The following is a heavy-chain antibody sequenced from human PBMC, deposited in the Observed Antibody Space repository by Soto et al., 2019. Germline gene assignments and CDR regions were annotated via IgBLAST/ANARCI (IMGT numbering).Heavy chain of an antibody. CDR3: AKGEPYYYDSSGLLFDY. CDR2: ISWDGGST. J-gene: IGHJ4*02. V-gene: IGHV3-43D*04. Sequence: GGSLRLSCAASGFTFDDYAMHWVRQAPGKGLEWVSLISWDGGSTYYADSVKGRFTISRDNSKNSLYLQMNSLRAEDTALYYCAKGEPYYYDSSGLLFDYWGQGTLVTVSS. CDR1: GFTFDDYA. D-gene: IGHD3-22*01.